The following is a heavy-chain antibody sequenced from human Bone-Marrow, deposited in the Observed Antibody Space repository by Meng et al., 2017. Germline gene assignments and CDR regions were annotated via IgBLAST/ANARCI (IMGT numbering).Heavy chain of an antibody. D-gene: IGHD3-10*01. Sequence: GGSLRLSCAASGFTFSSYAMSWVRQAPGKGLEWVSAISGSGSSTYYADSVKGRFTISRDNSKNTLYLQMNSLRAEDTAVYYCARTNYYGSGSYLDYWGQGTLVTVSS. CDR3: ARTNYYGSGSYLDY. J-gene: IGHJ4*02. V-gene: IGHV3-23*01. CDR2: ISGSGSST. CDR1: GFTFSSYA.